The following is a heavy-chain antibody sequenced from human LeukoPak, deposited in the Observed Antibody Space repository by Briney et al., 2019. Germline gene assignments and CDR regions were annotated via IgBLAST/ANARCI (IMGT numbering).Heavy chain of an antibody. CDR1: GYTFTSYY. Sequence: ASVKVSCKASGYTFTSYYMHWVRQAPGQGLEWMGWISAYNGNTNYAQKLQGRVTMTTDTSTSTAYMELRSLRSDDTAVYYCARSGMAWLYNDYWGQGTLVTVSS. D-gene: IGHD2-2*02. J-gene: IGHJ4*02. CDR2: ISAYNGNT. V-gene: IGHV1-18*04. CDR3: ARSGMAWLYNDY.